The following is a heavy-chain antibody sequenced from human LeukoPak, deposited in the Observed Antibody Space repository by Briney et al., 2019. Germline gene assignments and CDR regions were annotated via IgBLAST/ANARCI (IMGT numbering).Heavy chain of an antibody. V-gene: IGHV1-18*01. CDR3: ARGLGGSGSYFLTFDY. J-gene: IGHJ4*02. CDR2: ISAYNGNT. Sequence: GASVKVSCKASGYTFTTYNINWVRQAPGQGLEWMGWISAYNGNTKYAQKLQGRVTMTTDTSTSTAYMELRSLRSDDTAVYYCARGLGGSGSYFLTFDYWGQGALVTVSS. D-gene: IGHD1-26*01. CDR1: GYTFTTYN.